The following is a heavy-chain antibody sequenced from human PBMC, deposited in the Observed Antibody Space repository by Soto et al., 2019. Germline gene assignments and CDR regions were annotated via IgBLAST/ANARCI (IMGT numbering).Heavy chain of an antibody. Sequence: QVQLVQSGPEMKEPGASVKVSCKASNYDFRDYGFSWVRQAPGQGLEWMGWISPYKGDTNYAQKFQGRVTLTTDSSQNTAYMELRSLRSDDTAMYYLARDLPPYDPTSSVVVDRFDYWGQGTLVTVSS. D-gene: IGHD2-21*01. J-gene: IGHJ4*02. V-gene: IGHV1-18*01. CDR2: ISPYKGDT. CDR3: ARDLPPYDPTSSVVVDRFDY. CDR1: NYDFRDYG.